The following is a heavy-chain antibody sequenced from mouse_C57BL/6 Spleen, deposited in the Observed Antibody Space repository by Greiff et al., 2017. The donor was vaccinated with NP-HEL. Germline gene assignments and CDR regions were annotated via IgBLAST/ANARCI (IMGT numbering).Heavy chain of an antibody. V-gene: IGHV2-2*01. CDR3: ARMDGYDVGFAY. Sequence: VKLMESGPGLVQPSQSLSITCTVSGFSLTSYGVHWVRQSPGKGLEWLGVIWSGGSTDYNAAFISRLSISKDNSKSQVFFKMNSLQADDTAIYYCARMDGYDVGFAYWGQGTLVTVSA. J-gene: IGHJ3*01. CDR1: GFSLTSYG. D-gene: IGHD2-2*01. CDR2: IWSGGST.